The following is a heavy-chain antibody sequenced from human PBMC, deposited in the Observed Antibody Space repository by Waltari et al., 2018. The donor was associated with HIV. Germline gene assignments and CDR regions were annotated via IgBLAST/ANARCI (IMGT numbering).Heavy chain of an antibody. V-gene: IGHV3-21*01. CDR2: MSSSGKYI. J-gene: IGHJ5*02. Sequence: EEQLVESGGGLVKPGGSLRLSCAASGFTFSSYDMNWVRQVPGQGLGWVSAMSSSGKYIYYADSVKGRFTISRDNAKKSLYLQMNSLRVEDTATYYCARDDRPSGMFGPWGQGTLVTVSS. D-gene: IGHD3-22*01. CDR1: GFTFSSYD. CDR3: ARDDRPSGMFGP.